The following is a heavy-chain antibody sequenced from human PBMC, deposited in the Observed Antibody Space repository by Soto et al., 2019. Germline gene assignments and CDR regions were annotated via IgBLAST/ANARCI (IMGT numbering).Heavy chain of an antibody. Sequence: GGSLRLSCAASGFTFSSYAMSWVRQAPGKGLEWVSAISGSGGSTYYADSVKGRFTISRDNSKNTLYLQMNSLRAEDTAVYYCAKDYAAGLPPTIYFDHWGQGTLVTVSS. CDR3: AKDYAAGLPPTIYFDH. CDR2: ISGSGGST. CDR1: GFTFSSYA. J-gene: IGHJ4*02. D-gene: IGHD5-12*01. V-gene: IGHV3-23*01.